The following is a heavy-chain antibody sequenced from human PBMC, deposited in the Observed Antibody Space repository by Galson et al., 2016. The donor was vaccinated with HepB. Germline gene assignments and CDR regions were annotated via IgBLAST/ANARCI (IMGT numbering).Heavy chain of an antibody. Sequence: SLRLSCAASGFTVSSNYMNWVRQPPGKGLEWVSFIHSGGGAYYTPSVKGRFTISTDNSKNTLYLQTNSLGAEDTAIYCCARCGPHNNYFDYWGQGTLVTVSS. J-gene: IGHJ4*02. CDR3: ARCGPHNNYFDY. CDR1: GFTVSSNY. CDR2: IHSGGGA. D-gene: IGHD1-1*01. V-gene: IGHV3-53*01.